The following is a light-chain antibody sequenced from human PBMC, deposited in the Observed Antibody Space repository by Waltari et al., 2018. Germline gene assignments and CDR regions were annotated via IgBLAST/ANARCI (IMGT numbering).Light chain of an antibody. Sequence: DIQMTPSPSSLSASVGDSVTITCRASQKIDRYLNWYQQQSGKAPKLLIYASSSLQSGVPSRFGGSGSGTDFTLTISSLHPEDFATYYCQQSYSNPVTFGQGTKVDIK. CDR2: ASS. CDR3: QQSYSNPVT. J-gene: IGKJ1*01. CDR1: QKIDRY. V-gene: IGKV1-39*01.